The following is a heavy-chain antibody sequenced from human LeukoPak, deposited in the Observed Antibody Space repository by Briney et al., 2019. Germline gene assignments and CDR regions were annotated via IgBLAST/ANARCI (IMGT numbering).Heavy chain of an antibody. CDR3: AKDPFGVAFDI. J-gene: IGHJ3*02. V-gene: IGHV3-9*01. Sequence: GRSLRLSCAASGFTFDNFAMHWVRQAPGKGLEWVSGITWNSRVKTYTPSVKGRFTISRDNAKNSLDLQMSSLRAEDTALYYCAKDPFGVAFDIWGQGTMVTVSS. CDR1: GFTFDNFA. CDR2: ITWNSRVK. D-gene: IGHD3-10*01.